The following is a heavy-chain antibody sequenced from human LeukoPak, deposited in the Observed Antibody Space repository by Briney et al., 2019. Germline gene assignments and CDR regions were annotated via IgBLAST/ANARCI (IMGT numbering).Heavy chain of an antibody. D-gene: IGHD6-13*01. V-gene: IGHV3-30*18. CDR2: ISDDGTTR. CDR3: AKEGAAGGKMQFCFDY. CDR1: GFTFSSYG. J-gene: IGHJ4*02. Sequence: PGGSLRLSCAASGFTFSSYGMHWVRQAPGKVLEWVAVISDDGTTRYYADSVKGRFTISRDNFKNTLYLEMNSLRAEDTAVYYCAKEGAAGGKMQFCFDYWGQGTLVTVSS.